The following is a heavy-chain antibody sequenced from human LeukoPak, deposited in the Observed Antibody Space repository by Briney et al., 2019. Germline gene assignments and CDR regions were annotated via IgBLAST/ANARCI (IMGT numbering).Heavy chain of an antibody. CDR2: ISGSGRST. CDR3: ARDRKWELRHWFDP. CDR1: GFNFSSYA. Sequence: QPGGSLRLSCAASGFNFSSYAMSWVRQAPGKGLEWVSAISGSGRSTYYADSVKGRFTISRDNSKNTLYLQMNSLRAEDTAVYYCARDRKWELRHWFDPWGQGTLVTVSS. D-gene: IGHD1-26*01. J-gene: IGHJ5*02. V-gene: IGHV3-23*01.